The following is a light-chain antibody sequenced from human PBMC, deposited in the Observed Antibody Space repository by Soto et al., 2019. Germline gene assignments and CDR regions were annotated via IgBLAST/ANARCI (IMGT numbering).Light chain of an antibody. J-gene: IGKJ2*01. Sequence: DILMTQSPSSLSASVGDRVTIACRASQTISTHLNWYQQKPGKAPNVLIYAASTLPTGVPSRFSGSGSGTNFTLTISGLQPEDVATYYCQKINSAPYTFGQGTKLEVK. CDR3: QKINSAPYT. CDR2: AAS. V-gene: IGKV1-39*01. CDR1: QTISTH.